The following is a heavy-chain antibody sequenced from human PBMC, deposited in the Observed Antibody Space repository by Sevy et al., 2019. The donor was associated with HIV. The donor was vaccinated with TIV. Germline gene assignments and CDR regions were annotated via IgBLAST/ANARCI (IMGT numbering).Heavy chain of an antibody. CDR1: GFIFSNYP. D-gene: IGHD2-2*01. CDR3: AKRYCSTITCYDDDFWNPYYFYGLDV. Sequence: GGSLRLSCAASGFIFSNYPMSWVRHSPGKGLEWVSDISAGGTTTYYADSVEGRFTISRDNSKNTVSRQMNSLGAEDRAIYYCAKRYCSTITCYDDDFWNPYYFYGLDVWGQGISVTVSS. V-gene: IGHV3-23*01. CDR2: ISAGGTTT. J-gene: IGHJ6*02.